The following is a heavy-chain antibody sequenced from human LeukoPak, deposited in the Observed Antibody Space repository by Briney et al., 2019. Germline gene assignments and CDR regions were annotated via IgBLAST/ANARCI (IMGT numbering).Heavy chain of an antibody. Sequence: SETLSLTCAVYGGSFSGYYWSWIRQPPGKGLEWIGEINHSGSTNYNPSLKSRVTISVDTSKNQFSLKLSSVTAADTAVYYCAREGLGPNWFDPWGQGTLVTVSS. CDR3: AREGLGPNWFDP. J-gene: IGHJ5*02. D-gene: IGHD7-27*01. CDR2: INHSGST. CDR1: GGSFSGYY. V-gene: IGHV4-34*01.